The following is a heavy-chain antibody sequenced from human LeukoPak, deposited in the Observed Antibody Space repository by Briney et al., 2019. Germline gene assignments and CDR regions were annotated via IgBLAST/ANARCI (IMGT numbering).Heavy chain of an antibody. CDR2: INHSGRT. CDR3: ARGVDYYGV. V-gene: IGHV4-39*07. CDR1: GGSISSSSYY. D-gene: IGHD3-10*01. Sequence: SETLSLTCTVSGGSISSSSYYWGWIRQPPGKGLEWIGEINHSGRTNYNPSFKSRVTISVDTSKKQFSLKLSSVTAADTAVYYCARGVDYYGVWGQGTLVTVSS. J-gene: IGHJ4*02.